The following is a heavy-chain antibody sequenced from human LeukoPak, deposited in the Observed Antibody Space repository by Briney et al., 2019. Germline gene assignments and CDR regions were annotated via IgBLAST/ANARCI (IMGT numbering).Heavy chain of an antibody. V-gene: IGHV3-30*02. CDR3: AKDLEITMVQGVLDS. D-gene: IGHD3-10*01. CDR2: TRYDGNIK. CDR1: GFSFSGYG. Sequence: PGGSLRLSCAASGFSFSGYGMHWVRQAPGKGLEWVAFTRYDGNIKHYADSVKGRFTISRDNSKNTLYLQMNGLRAEDTAVYYCAKDLEITMVQGVLDSWGQGTLVTVCS. J-gene: IGHJ5*01.